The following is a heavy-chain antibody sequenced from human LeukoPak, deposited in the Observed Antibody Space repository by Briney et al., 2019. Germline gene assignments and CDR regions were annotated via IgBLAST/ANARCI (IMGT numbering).Heavy chain of an antibody. CDR1: GDPISSHSDY. CDR2: IYYSGST. D-gene: IGHD5-12*01. CDR3: AREYSGFDY. Sequence: PSETLSLTCTVSGDPISSHSDYKWTWIRQPPGKGLGRIGYIYYSGSTNYNPSLKSRVTISVDTSKNQFSLKLTSVTAADTAVYFCAREYSGFDYWGQGTLVTVS. V-gene: IGHV4-61*08. J-gene: IGHJ4*02.